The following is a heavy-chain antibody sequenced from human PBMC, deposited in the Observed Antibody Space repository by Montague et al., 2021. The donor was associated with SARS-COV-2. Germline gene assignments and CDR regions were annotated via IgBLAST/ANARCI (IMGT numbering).Heavy chain of an antibody. CDR1: RFTFSDFW. Sequence: SLRLSCAASRFTFSDFWMNWVRQAPGKGLECVADIKHDGSEKSYVDSVXGLFTISSDNAKNSLYLQMNSLRAEDTAVYYCARGSTGWYAIFGHYGMDVWGQGTTFTVSS. D-gene: IGHD6-19*01. CDR3: ARGSTGWYAIFGHYGMDV. V-gene: IGHV3-7*01. J-gene: IGHJ6*02. CDR2: IKHDGSEK.